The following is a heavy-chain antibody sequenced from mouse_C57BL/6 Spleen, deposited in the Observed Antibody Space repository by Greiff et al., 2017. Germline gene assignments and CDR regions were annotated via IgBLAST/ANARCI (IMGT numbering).Heavy chain of an antibody. CDR3: AEGGLGLKGYAMDY. CDR1: GYTFTDHT. Sequence: VQLQQSDAELVKPGASVKISCKVSGYTFTDHTIHWMKQRPEQGLEWIGYIYPRDGSTKYNEKFKGKATLTADKSSSTAYMQLNSLTSEDAAVYYCAEGGLGLKGYAMDYWGQGTSVTVSS. CDR2: IYPRDGST. J-gene: IGHJ4*01. D-gene: IGHD4-1*01. V-gene: IGHV1-78*01.